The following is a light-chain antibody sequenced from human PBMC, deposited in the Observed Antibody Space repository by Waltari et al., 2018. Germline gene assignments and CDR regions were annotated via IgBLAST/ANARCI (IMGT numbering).Light chain of an antibody. Sequence: QAVLTQPPSTSGTPGQSVTISCPATRTNIGRHSANWIQHLPGTAPKLLIHSNSERPSGVPVRFSGSKSGTSASLAISGLQSEDEGDYYCALWDDSLNGVIFGGGTKLTVL. V-gene: IGLV1-44*01. CDR3: ALWDDSLNGVI. J-gene: IGLJ2*01. CDR2: SNS. CDR1: RTNIGRHS.